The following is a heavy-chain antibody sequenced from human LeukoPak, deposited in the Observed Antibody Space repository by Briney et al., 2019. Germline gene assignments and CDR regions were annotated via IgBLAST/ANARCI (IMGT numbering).Heavy chain of an antibody. CDR1: GGSFSGYY. CDR3: ARFVVVPAAILSAFDI. J-gene: IGHJ3*02. Sequence: SETLSLTFSVYGGSFSGYYWSWIRQPPGKGLEWIGEINHSGTTNYNPSLKSRVTISVDTSKNQFSLKLSSVTAADTAVYYCARFVVVPAAILSAFDIWGQGTMVTVSS. CDR2: INHSGTT. V-gene: IGHV4-34*01. D-gene: IGHD2-2*02.